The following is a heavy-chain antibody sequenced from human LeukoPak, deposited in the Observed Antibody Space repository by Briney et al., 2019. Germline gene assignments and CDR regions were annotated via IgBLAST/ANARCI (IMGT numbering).Heavy chain of an antibody. CDR2: IGNIISTT. CDR3: ARTAYDLRGQSLVPGLDS. V-gene: IGHV3-48*03. CDR1: RFTFRNYQ. D-gene: IGHD6-19*01. J-gene: IGHJ4*02. Sequence: GGSLRLSCAASRFTFRNYQMNWVRQAPGKGLEWVSYIGNIISTTHYADSVRGRFTVSRDDAKSSLYLQMSSLRVEDTAVYYCARTAYDLRGQSLVPGLDSWGQGTLVTVSS.